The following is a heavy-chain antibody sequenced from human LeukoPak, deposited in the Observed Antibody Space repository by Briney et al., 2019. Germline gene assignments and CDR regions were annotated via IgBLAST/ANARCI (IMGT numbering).Heavy chain of an antibody. CDR3: ARETGTYCSSTSCYTPIFDY. Sequence: SETLSLTCTLSGGSISSGDYYWSWIRQPPGKGLEWIGYIYYSGSTYYNPSLKSRVTISVDTSKNQFSLKLSSVTAADTAVYYCARETGTYCSSTSCYTPIFDYWGQGTLVTVSS. D-gene: IGHD2-2*02. V-gene: IGHV4-30-4*08. CDR2: IYYSGST. CDR1: GGSISSGDYY. J-gene: IGHJ4*02.